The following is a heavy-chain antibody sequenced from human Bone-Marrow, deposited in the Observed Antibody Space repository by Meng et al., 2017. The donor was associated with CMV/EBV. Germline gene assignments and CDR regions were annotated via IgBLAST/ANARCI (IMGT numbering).Heavy chain of an antibody. Sequence: ASVKVSCKASGGSFSSYIINWVRQATGQGLEWMGWMNPNSGNTGYAQKFQGRVTMTRNTSISTAYMELSSLRSEDTAVYYCARAVRQVVPAAIWYYFDYWGQGTLVTVSS. CDR3: ARAVRQVVPAAIWYYFDY. J-gene: IGHJ4*02. CDR1: GGSFSSYI. CDR2: MNPNSGNT. D-gene: IGHD2-2*02. V-gene: IGHV1-8*02.